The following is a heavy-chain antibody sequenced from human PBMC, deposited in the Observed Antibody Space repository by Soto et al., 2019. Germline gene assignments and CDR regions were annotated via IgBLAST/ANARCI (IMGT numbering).Heavy chain of an antibody. CDR3: TTGARSSSGWYDVLFDY. D-gene: IGHD6-19*01. Sequence: GGSLRLSCAASGFTFSNAWMNWVRQAPGKGLERVGRIKSKTDGGTTDYAAPVKCRFTISRDDSKNTLYLQMNSLKTEDTALYYCTTGARSSSGWYDVLFDYWGQGTLVTVSS. V-gene: IGHV3-15*07. J-gene: IGHJ4*02. CDR1: GFTFSNAW. CDR2: IKSKTDGGTT.